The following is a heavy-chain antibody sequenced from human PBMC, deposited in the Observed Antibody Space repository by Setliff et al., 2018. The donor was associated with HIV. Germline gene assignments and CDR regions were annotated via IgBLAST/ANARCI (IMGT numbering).Heavy chain of an antibody. CDR1: GASISSYY. CDR3: ARLTYCGPNCQSVGIGRAAFDI. Sequence: SETLSLTCTVSGASISSYYWTCIRQPPGKGLEYIGYIYHFGNTNYTPSLKSRVTMSVDTSRNRVSLKLSSVTAADTAVYYCARLTYCGPNCQSVGIGRAAFDIWGQGTRVTVSS. J-gene: IGHJ3*02. V-gene: IGHV4-59*01. CDR2: IYHFGNT. D-gene: IGHD2-21*01.